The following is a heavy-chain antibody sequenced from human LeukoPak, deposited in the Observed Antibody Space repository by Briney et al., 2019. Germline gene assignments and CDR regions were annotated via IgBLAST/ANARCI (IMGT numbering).Heavy chain of an antibody. D-gene: IGHD2-2*01. CDR1: GYTFTGYY. CDR3: ASLAASGYCSSTSCFDY. CDR2: INPNSGGT. V-gene: IGHV1-2*06. J-gene: IGHJ4*02. Sequence: GASVKVSCKASGYTFTGYYMHWVRQATGQGLEWMGRINPNSGGTNYAQKFQGRVTMTRNTSISTAYMELSSLRSEDTAVYYCASLAASGYCSSTSCFDYWGQGTLVTVSS.